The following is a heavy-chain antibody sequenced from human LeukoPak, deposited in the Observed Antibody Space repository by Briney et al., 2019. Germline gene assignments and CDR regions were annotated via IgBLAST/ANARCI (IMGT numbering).Heavy chain of an antibody. V-gene: IGHV1-2*02. J-gene: IGHJ4*02. Sequence: ASVKDSCKASGYTFIGYYIHWVRQAPGQGLEWMGWLNPNSGGTNYAQNFHGRVTMTRDTSISTAYIELSRLRSDDTAVYYCARGYCSGGDCYEFDYWGQGTLVTVSS. D-gene: IGHD2-15*01. CDR2: LNPNSGGT. CDR1: GYTFIGYY. CDR3: ARGYCSGGDCYEFDY.